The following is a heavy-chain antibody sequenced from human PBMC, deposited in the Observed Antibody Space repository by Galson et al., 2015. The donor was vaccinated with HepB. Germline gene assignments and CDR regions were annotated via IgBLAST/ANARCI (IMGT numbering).Heavy chain of an antibody. J-gene: IGHJ5*02. CDR1: GGTFSSYA. Sequence: SVKVSCKASGGTFSSYAISWVRQAPGQGLEWMGGIIPIFGTANYAQKFQGRVTITADESTSTAYMELSSLRSEDTAVYYCARDRTEHSSGWLGEVFWFDPWGQGTLVTVSS. V-gene: IGHV1-69*13. CDR2: IIPIFGTA. CDR3: ARDRTEHSSGWLGEVFWFDP. D-gene: IGHD6-19*01.